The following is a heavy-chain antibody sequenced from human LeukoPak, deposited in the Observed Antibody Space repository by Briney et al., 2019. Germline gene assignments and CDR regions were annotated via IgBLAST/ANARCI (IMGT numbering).Heavy chain of an antibody. D-gene: IGHD5-12*01. CDR3: ARELYSGDYYGMDV. CDR1: GGTFSSYA. V-gene: IGHV1-69*13. CDR2: IIPIFGTA. J-gene: IGHJ6*02. Sequence: SVKVSCKASGGTFSSYAISWVRQTPGQGLEWMGGIIPIFGTANYAQKFQGRVTITADESTSTAYMELSSLRSEDTAVYYCARELYSGDYYGMDVWGQGTTVTVSS.